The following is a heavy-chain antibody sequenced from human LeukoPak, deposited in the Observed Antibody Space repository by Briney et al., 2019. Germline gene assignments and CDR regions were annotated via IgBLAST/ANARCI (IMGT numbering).Heavy chain of an antibody. V-gene: IGHV4-39*01. CDR2: IYYSGST. CDR1: GGSISSSSYY. CDR3: ARHYYDFWSGYYTGFDY. Sequence: SETLSLTCTVSGGSISSSSYYWGWIRQPPGKGLEWIGSIYYSGSTYYNLSLKSRVTISVDTSKNQFSLKLSSVTAADTAAYYCARHYYDFWSGYYTGFDYWGQGTLVTVSS. J-gene: IGHJ4*02. D-gene: IGHD3-3*01.